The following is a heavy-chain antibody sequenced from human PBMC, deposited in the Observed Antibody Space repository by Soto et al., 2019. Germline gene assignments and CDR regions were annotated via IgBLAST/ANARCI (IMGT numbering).Heavy chain of an antibody. Sequence: PGGSLRLSCSASGLTFTRYIMNWVRQAPGKGLEWVSSISSTTNYIYYGDSMKGRFTISRDNAKNALYLEMNSLRAEDTAVYYCARESEDLTSNFDYWGQGTLVTVSS. V-gene: IGHV3-21*06. CDR3: ARESEDLTSNFDY. J-gene: IGHJ4*02. CDR1: GLTFTRYI. CDR2: ISSTTNYI.